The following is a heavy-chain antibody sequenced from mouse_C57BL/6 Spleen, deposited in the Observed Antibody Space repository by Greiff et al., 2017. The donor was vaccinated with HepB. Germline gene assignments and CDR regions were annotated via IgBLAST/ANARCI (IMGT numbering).Heavy chain of an antibody. CDR1: GFTFSDYY. D-gene: IGHD2-5*01. CDR3: ASYSNYYFDY. CDR2: INYDGSST. Sequence: EVKLVESEGGLVQPGSSMKLSCTASGFTFSDYYMAWVRQVPEKGLEWVANINYDGSSTYYLDSLKSRFIISRDNAKNILYLQMSSLKSEDTATYYCASYSNYYFDYWGQGTTLTVSS. V-gene: IGHV5-16*01. J-gene: IGHJ2*01.